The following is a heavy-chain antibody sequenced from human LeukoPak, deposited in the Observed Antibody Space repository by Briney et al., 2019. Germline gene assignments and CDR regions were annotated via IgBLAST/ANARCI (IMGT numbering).Heavy chain of an antibody. J-gene: IGHJ4*02. CDR3: ARGDYYDSGGYYDNEYYFDY. V-gene: IGHV4-59*12. CDR1: GGFISSYY. Sequence: PSETLSLTCTVSGGFISSYYWCWIRQSPGKGLEWIGYIDYSGSAHYNLSLKSRVTISVNTSKNQFSLKLSSVTAADTAVYYCARGDYYDSGGYYDNEYYFDYWGQGTLVTVSS. D-gene: IGHD3-22*01. CDR2: IDYSGSA.